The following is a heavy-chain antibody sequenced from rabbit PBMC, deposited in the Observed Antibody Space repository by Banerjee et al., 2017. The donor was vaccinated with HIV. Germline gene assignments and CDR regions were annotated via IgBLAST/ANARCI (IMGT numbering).Heavy chain of an antibody. V-gene: IGHV1S45*01. CDR2: IYGGSTDNT. CDR3: ATLDNNSRYYTL. Sequence: QEHLEESGGDLVKPEGSLKLSCKASGFTLSSYWICWVRQAPGKGLEWIACIYGGSTDNTYYASWAKGRFTISKTSSTTVTLQMTSLTAADTATYFCATLDNNSRYYTLWGQGTLVTVS. J-gene: IGHJ4*01. CDR1: GFTLSSYW. D-gene: IGHD8-1*01.